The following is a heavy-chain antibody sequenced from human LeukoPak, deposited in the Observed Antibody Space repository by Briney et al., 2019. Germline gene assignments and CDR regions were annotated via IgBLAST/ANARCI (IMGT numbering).Heavy chain of an antibody. D-gene: IGHD6-25*01. Sequence: GQYLKISCKNSGYIFTNYWLAWVRQMPGKGLKWVGIFNPRDSSTRDSPSIQGQVTFSADNSISTAYLQWSSLRASDTAIYYCARHYGSAWFAHWGQGTQVTVSS. CDR3: ARHYGSAWFAH. J-gene: IGHJ5*02. CDR1: GYIFTNYW. V-gene: IGHV5-51*01. CDR2: FNPRDSST.